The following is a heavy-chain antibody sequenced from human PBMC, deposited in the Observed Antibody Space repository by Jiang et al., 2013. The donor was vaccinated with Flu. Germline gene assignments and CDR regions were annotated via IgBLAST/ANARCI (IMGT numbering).Heavy chain of an antibody. D-gene: IGHD2-15*01. CDR1: GGSISSGTYY. Sequence: CTVSGGSISSGTYYWGWIRQPPGKGLEWIGTIYYTGSTFYNPSLKSRVAISVDTSKNQFSLKLSSVTAADTAVYYCATTYCSGGTCYCDYWGQGTLVTVPS. V-gene: IGHV4-39*01. J-gene: IGHJ4*02. CDR3: ATTYCSGGTCYCDY. CDR2: IYYTGST.